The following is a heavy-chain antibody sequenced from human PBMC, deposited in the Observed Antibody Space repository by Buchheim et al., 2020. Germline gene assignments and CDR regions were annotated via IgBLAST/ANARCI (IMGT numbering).Heavy chain of an antibody. D-gene: IGHD2-8*02. J-gene: IGHJ4*02. Sequence: EVQLLESGGGLVQLGESLTLSCAASGFTFSSYAMSWVRQAPGKGLEWVSSISGGSGVSTYYADSVRGRFTISRDNSKNTLHPQMNSLRAEDTAVYYCAKDGPGPLYWGQGTL. CDR1: GFTFSSYA. CDR3: AKDGPGPLY. V-gene: IGHV3-23*01. CDR2: ISGGSGVST.